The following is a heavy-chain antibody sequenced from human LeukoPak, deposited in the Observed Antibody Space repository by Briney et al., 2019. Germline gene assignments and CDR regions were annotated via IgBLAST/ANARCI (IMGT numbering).Heavy chain of an antibody. D-gene: IGHD3-3*01. J-gene: IGHJ5*02. V-gene: IGHV4-59*01. Sequence: SETLSLTCTVSGGSISSYYWSWIRQPPGKGLEWIGYIYYSGSTNYNPSLKSRVTISVDTSKNQFSLKLSSVTAADTAVYYCARAGDFWSGYSWFDPWGQGTRVTVSS. CDR2: IYYSGST. CDR1: GGSISSYY. CDR3: ARAGDFWSGYSWFDP.